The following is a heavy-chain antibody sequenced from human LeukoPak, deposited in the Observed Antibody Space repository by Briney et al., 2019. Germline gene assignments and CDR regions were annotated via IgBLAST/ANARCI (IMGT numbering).Heavy chain of an antibody. D-gene: IGHD2-2*01. CDR1: GFIFDEYA. Sequence: GGSLRLSCAASGFIFDEYAMHWVRQAPGKGLEWVSGISWNSGNIGYADSVKGRFTISRDNANNSLYLQMNSLRAEDTALYYCARANGYCSSTSCSYHWGQGTLVTVSS. CDR2: ISWNSGNI. CDR3: ARANGYCSSTSCSYH. V-gene: IGHV3-9*01. J-gene: IGHJ5*02.